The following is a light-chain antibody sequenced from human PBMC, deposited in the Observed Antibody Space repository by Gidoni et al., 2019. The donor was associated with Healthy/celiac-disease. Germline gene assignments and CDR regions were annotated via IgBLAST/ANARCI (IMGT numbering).Light chain of an antibody. V-gene: IGKV4-1*01. CDR3: QQYYSTTST. CDR2: WAS. CDR1: QSVLYSSNNKNY. J-gene: IGKJ3*01. Sequence: DIVMTQSPDSLAVSLGERATINCKSSQSVLYSSNNKNYLAWYQQKPGQPPKLLIYWASTRESGVPDRFSGSGSGTDFTLTISSLQAEDVAVYYCQQYYSTTSTFXPXTKVDIK.